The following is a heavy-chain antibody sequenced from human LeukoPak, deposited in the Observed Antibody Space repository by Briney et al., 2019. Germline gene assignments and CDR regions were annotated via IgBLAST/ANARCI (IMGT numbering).Heavy chain of an antibody. Sequence: GESLRLSCAASGFTFSSYAMHWVRQAPGKGLEYVSAISSNGGSTYYANPVKGRFTISRDNSKNTLYLQMGSLRAEDMAVYYCARASDFWSGYFFDYWGQGTLVTVSS. J-gene: IGHJ4*02. CDR2: ISSNGGST. V-gene: IGHV3-64*01. D-gene: IGHD3-3*01. CDR3: ARASDFWSGYFFDY. CDR1: GFTFSSYA.